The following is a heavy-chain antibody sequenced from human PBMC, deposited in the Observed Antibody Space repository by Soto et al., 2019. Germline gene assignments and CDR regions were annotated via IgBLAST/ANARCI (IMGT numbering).Heavy chain of an antibody. D-gene: IGHD3-10*01. CDR2: ISRSGTT. V-gene: IGHV4-34*01. J-gene: IGHJ5*02. Sequence: QVQLQQWGAGLLKPSETLSLSCAVYGGYFNDNYYTWFRQPPGKGLEGIGEISRSGTTKYIPSLKGRASISFDTSKTQVSLKVTPVNAADTAVYYCATSLWFGTQVELWGQGARVTVSS. CDR1: GGYFNDNY. CDR3: ATSLWFGTQVEL.